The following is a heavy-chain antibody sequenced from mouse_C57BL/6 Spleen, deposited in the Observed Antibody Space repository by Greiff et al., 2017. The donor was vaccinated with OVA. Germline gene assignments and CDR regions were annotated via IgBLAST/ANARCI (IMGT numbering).Heavy chain of an antibody. CDR2: ISDGGSYT. V-gene: IGHV5-4*01. J-gene: IGHJ4*01. Sequence: EVQRVESGGGLVKPGGSLKLSCAASGFTFSSYAMSWVRQTPEKRLEWVATISDGGSYTYYPDNVKGRFTISRDNAKNNLYLQMSHLKSEDTAMYYCAREDSNYPYYYAMDYWGQGTSVTVSS. CDR3: AREDSNYPYYYAMDY. CDR1: GFTFSSYA. D-gene: IGHD2-5*01.